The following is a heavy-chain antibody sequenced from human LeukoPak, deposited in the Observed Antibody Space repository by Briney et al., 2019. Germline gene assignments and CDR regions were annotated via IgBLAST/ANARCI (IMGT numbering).Heavy chain of an antibody. J-gene: IGHJ4*02. D-gene: IGHD3-10*01. V-gene: IGHV3-30*18. CDR1: GFTFSDHA. CDR3: AKVGGSYVYDD. Sequence: GGSLRLSCAASGFTFSDHAMHWVRQAPGKGLEWVALISYDGIHQYYAESVKGRFAISRDNYKNTLYLQMSSLRPEDTAVYYCAKVGGSYVYDDWGQGSLVTVSS. CDR2: ISYDGIHQ.